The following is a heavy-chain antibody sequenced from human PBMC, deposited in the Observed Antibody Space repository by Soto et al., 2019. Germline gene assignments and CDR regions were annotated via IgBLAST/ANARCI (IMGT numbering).Heavy chain of an antibody. Sequence: GCLRLFCAASGFTFSSYAMHWVRQAPGKGLEWVAVISYDGSNKYYADSVKGRFTISRDNSKNTLYLQMNSLRAEDTAVYYCAREDYGDYLDYWGQGTLVTVSS. V-gene: IGHV3-30-3*01. J-gene: IGHJ4*02. CDR2: ISYDGSNK. CDR3: AREDYGDYLDY. D-gene: IGHD4-17*01. CDR1: GFTFSSYA.